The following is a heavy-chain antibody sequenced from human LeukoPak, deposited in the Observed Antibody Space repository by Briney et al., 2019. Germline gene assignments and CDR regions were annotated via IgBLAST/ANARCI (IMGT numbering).Heavy chain of an antibody. V-gene: IGHV3-23*01. J-gene: IGHJ4*02. CDR2: ISGSGGST. Sequence: GGSLRLSCAASGFTFSTYAVNWVRQAPGKGLEWVSTISGSGGSTYYADSVKGRFTISRDNSKNTLYLQMNSLRAEDTAVYYCAKAYYYDSSGYSPFDYWGQGTLVTVSS. CDR1: GFTFSTYA. CDR3: AKAYYYDSSGYSPFDY. D-gene: IGHD3-22*01.